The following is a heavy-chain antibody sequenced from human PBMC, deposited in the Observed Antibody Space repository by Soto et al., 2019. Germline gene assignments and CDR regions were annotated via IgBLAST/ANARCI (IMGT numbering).Heavy chain of an antibody. D-gene: IGHD2-2*01. Sequence: GGSLRLSCAASGFTFSSYAMSWVRQAPGKGLEWVSAISGSGGSTYYADSVKGRFTISRDNSKNTLYLQMNSLRAEDTAVYYCAKDSEPAAMPLVNYYYYMDVWGKGTTVTVSS. CDR2: ISGSGGST. V-gene: IGHV3-23*01. J-gene: IGHJ6*03. CDR3: AKDSEPAAMPLVNYYYYMDV. CDR1: GFTFSSYA.